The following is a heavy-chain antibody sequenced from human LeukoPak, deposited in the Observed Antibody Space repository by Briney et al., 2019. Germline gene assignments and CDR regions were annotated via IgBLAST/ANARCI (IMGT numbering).Heavy chain of an antibody. CDR2: IKQDGSEK. CDR1: GFTFRSYW. J-gene: IGHJ4*02. Sequence: HPGGSLRLSCAASGFTFRSYWMSWVRQAPGKGLEWVANIKQDGSEKYYVDSVKGRFTISRDNAKNSLYLQMNSLRAEDTAVYYCTPYDYWGQGTLVTVSS. V-gene: IGHV3-7*01. CDR3: TPYDY.